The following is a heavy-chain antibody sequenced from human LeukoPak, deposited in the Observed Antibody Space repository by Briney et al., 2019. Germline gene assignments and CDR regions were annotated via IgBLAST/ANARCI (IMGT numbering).Heavy chain of an antibody. CDR2: IYYSGST. D-gene: IGHD4-23*01. Sequence: SQTLSLTCTVSGGSISSGGYYWSWIRQHPGKGLEWIGYIYYSGSTYYNPSLKSRVTISVDTSKNQFSLKLSSVTAADTAVYYCARAYPPSTVVTPHFDYWGRGTLVTVSS. J-gene: IGHJ4*02. CDR1: GGSISSGGYY. CDR3: ARAYPPSTVVTPHFDY. V-gene: IGHV4-31*03.